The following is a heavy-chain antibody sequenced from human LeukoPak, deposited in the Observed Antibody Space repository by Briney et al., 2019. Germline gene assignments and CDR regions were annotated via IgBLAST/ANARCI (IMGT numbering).Heavy chain of an antibody. CDR2: ISSSSSYI. Sequence: GGSLRLSCAASGFTFDGYGMSWVRHAPGKGLEWVSSISSSSSYIYYADSVKGRFTISRNNAKNSLNLQVNSLRAEDTAVYYCAKGSGTYTDWGQGTLVTVSS. CDR1: GFTFDGYG. J-gene: IGHJ4*02. CDR3: AKGSGTYTD. D-gene: IGHD6-13*01. V-gene: IGHV3-21*04.